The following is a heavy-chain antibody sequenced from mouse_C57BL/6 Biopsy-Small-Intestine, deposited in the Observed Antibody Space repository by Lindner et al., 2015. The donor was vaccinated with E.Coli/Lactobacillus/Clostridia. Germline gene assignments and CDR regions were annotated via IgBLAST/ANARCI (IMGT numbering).Heavy chain of an antibody. D-gene: IGHD1-1*02. Sequence: VQLQESGPELVKPGDSVKMSCKASGYIFTDYYMDWVKQSHGKSLEWIGHIYPNNGETSYNQKFKGKATLTVDKSSSTAYMELHSLTSEDSAVYYCARRVDGRSSYAMDYWGQGTSVTVSS. CDR1: GYIFTDYY. CDR2: IYPNNGET. J-gene: IGHJ4*01. V-gene: IGHV1-34*02. CDR3: ARRVDGRSSYAMDY.